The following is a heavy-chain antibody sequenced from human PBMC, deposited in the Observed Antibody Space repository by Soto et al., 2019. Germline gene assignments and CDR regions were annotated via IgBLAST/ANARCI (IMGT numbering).Heavy chain of an antibody. CDR2: ISDDGGET. CDR1: GFMFSNYG. V-gene: IGHV3-30*03. CDR3: AITNVADASFDY. Sequence: QVQLVESGGGVVHPGRSLSLSCAGSGFMFSNYGMHWVRRAPGKGLEWVAFISDDGGETFYADSVKGRFTISRDNCERTLFLHMRSLKKEDTAVYYCAITNVADASFDYWGQGTLVTVSS. D-gene: IGHD2-8*01. J-gene: IGHJ4*02.